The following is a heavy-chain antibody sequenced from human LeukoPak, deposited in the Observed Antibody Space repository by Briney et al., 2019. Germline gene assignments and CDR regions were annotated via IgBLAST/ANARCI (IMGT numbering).Heavy chain of an antibody. CDR1: GFTFSSYA. J-gene: IGHJ4*02. V-gene: IGHV3-30*04. D-gene: IGHD2-2*01. CDR2: ISYDGSNK. CDR3: AKDTSRPEPYYFDY. Sequence: GRSLRLSCAASGFTFSSYAMHWVRQAPGKGLEWVAVISYDGSNKYYADSVKGRFTISRDNSKNTLYLQMNSLRAEDTAVYYCAKDTSRPEPYYFDYWGQGTLVAVSS.